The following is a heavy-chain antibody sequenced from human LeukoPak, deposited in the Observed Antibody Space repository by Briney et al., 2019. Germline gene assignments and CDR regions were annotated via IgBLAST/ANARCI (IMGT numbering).Heavy chain of an antibody. CDR1: GITFITSA. CDR2: ISGSGGST. V-gene: IGHV3-23*01. Sequence: PGGSLRLSCAASGITFITSAMSWVRQAPGKGLEWVSAISGSGGSTYYADSVKGRFTISRDNSKNTLYLQMNSLRAEDTAVYYCAKDVGTGGITMVRGYTFDYWGQGTLVTVSS. CDR3: AKDVGTGGITMVRGYTFDY. J-gene: IGHJ4*02. D-gene: IGHD3-10*01.